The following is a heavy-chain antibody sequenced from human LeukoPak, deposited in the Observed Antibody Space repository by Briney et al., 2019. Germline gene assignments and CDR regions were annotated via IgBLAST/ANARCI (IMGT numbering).Heavy chain of an antibody. CDR3: ARDLSGIAGYTYGRGIDY. CDR2: ISSSGSYI. V-gene: IGHV3-21*01. D-gene: IGHD5-18*01. J-gene: IGHJ4*02. Sequence: GGSLRLSCAASGFTFSSYSINWVRQAPGQGLEWVSSISSSGSYIYYADSVKGRFSISRDNAKTSLYLQMNSLRAEDTAVYYCARDLSGIAGYTYGRGIDYWGQGTLVTVSS. CDR1: GFTFSSYS.